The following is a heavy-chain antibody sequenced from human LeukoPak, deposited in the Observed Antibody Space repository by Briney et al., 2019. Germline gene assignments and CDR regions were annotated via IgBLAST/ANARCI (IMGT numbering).Heavy chain of an antibody. CDR2: IYHSGST. V-gene: IGHV4-30-2*01. J-gene: IGHJ4*02. CDR3: AREVGFGGYFDY. D-gene: IGHD3-10*01. CDR1: GGSISSGGYS. Sequence: SETLSLTCAVSGGSISSGGYSWSWIRQPPGKGLEWIGYIYHSGSTYYNPSLKSRVTISVDRSKNQFSLKLSSVTAADTAVYYCAREVGFGGYFDYWGQGTLVTVSS.